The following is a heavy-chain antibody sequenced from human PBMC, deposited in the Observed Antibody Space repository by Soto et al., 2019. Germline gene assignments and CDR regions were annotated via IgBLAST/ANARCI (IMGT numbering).Heavy chain of an antibody. Sequence: SETLSLTFTVSGASISSCYYYWTWIRQPPGKGLEWIGSIYYSGSTYYNPSLKSRVTISVDTSNNQFSLKLSSVTAADTAVYYCARASHDSSTYYLDYWGQGTLVTVSS. D-gene: IGHD3-22*01. CDR3: ARASHDSSTYYLDY. CDR1: GASISSCYYY. J-gene: IGHJ4*02. V-gene: IGHV4-30-4*01. CDR2: IYYSGST.